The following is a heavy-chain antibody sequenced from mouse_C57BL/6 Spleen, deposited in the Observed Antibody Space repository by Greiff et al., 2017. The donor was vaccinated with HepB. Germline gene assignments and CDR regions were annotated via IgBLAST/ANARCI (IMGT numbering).Heavy chain of an antibody. Sequence: DVQLVESGGGLVKPGGSLKLSCAASGFTFSDYGMHWVRQAPEKGLEWVAYISSGSSTIYYADTVKGRFTISRDNAKNTLFLQMTSLRSEDTAMYYCATLYYYGSSYEGLGWYFDVWGTGTTVTVSS. D-gene: IGHD1-1*01. V-gene: IGHV5-17*01. CDR1: GFTFSDYG. CDR3: ATLYYYGSSYEGLGWYFDV. J-gene: IGHJ1*03. CDR2: ISSGSSTI.